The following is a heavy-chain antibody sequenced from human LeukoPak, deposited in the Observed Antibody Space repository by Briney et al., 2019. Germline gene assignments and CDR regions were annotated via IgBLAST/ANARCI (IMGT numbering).Heavy chain of an antibody. CDR1: SGSFSSSNYY. CDR2: IYQSGST. D-gene: IGHD2-2*02. Sequence: SETLSLTCTVSSGSFSSSNYYWGWIRQPPGKGLEWIGYIYQSGSTYYNPSLKSRVTISVDRSKNQFSLRLSSVTAADTAVYYCARDPSYCSSSSCYTSWGQGTLVTVSS. CDR3: ARDPSYCSSSSCYTS. V-gene: IGHV4-39*07. J-gene: IGHJ5*02.